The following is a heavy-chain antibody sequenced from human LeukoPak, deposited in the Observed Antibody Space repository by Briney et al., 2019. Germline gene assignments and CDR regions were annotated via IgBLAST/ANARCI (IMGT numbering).Heavy chain of an antibody. J-gene: IGHJ4*02. CDR1: DYDFPNHG. Sequence: GASVKVSCKAFDYDFPNHGISWVRQAPGQGLEWMGWISAYNGNTNYAQKLQGRVTVTTDTSTSTAYMELRSLRSDDTAVYYCARGGSSGWYIVYWGQGTLVTVSS. D-gene: IGHD6-19*01. CDR2: ISAYNGNT. CDR3: ARGGSSGWYIVY. V-gene: IGHV1-18*01.